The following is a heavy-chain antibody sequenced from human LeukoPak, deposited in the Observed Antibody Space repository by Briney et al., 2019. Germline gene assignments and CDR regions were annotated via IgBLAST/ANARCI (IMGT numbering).Heavy chain of an antibody. J-gene: IGHJ5*02. V-gene: IGHV4-4*07. Sequence: SETLSLTCTVSGGSISSYYGSWIRQPAGKGLEWIGRIYTSGSTNYNPSLKSRVTMSVDTSKNQFSLKLSSVTAADTAVYYCARDWRYCSGGSCYSGWFDPWGQGTLVTVSS. CDR3: ARDWRYCSGGSCYSGWFDP. CDR1: GGSISSYY. D-gene: IGHD2-15*01. CDR2: IYTSGST.